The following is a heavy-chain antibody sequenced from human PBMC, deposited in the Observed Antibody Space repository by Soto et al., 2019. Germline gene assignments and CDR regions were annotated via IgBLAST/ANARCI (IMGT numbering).Heavy chain of an antibody. J-gene: IGHJ4*02. V-gene: IGHV5-51*01. D-gene: IGHD6-13*01. CDR1: VYTFSNFW. CDR2: IYPGDHET. CDR3: ARSPRSSPYFDF. Sequence: GESLKISCQCSVYTFSNFWIGWVRQLPGQGLEWMGIIYPGDHETRYSPSFLGKVTISAETSINTAYLQWNSLEASDSAFYFCARSPRSSPYFDFWGQGALVTVSS.